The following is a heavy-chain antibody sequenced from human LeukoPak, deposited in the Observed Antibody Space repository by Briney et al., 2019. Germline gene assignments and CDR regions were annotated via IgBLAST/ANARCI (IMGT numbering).Heavy chain of an antibody. CDR1: EFTFTNYA. D-gene: IGHD2-8*01. CDR3: ARANPVLMVSKYFQH. CDR2: ISYDGSNK. V-gene: IGHV3-30*04. Sequence: GRSLRLPCAAPEFTFTNYAMHWVRQAPGRGMEWVAVISYDGSNKYYADSVKGRFTLSRDNSKNTLYLQMNSLRAEDTAVYYCARANPVLMVSKYFQHWGQGTLVTVSS. J-gene: IGHJ1*01.